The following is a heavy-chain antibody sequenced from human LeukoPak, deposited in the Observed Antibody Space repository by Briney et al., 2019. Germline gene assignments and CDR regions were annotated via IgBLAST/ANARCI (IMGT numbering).Heavy chain of an antibody. CDR1: GFTLSSYA. Sequence: GGSLRLSCAASGFTLSSYAMHWVRQAPGKGLEYVSAISSNGGSTYYANSVKGRFTISRDNSKNTLYLQMGSLRAEDMAVYYCARAGSALYYYYYYMDVWGKGTTVTVSS. J-gene: IGHJ6*03. CDR3: ARAGSALYYYYYYMDV. CDR2: ISSNGGST. D-gene: IGHD1-1*01. V-gene: IGHV3-64*01.